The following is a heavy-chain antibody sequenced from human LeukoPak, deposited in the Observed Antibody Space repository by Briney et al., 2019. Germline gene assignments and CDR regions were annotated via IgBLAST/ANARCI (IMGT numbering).Heavy chain of an antibody. V-gene: IGHV4-61*01. CDR1: GGSVTSGSYY. D-gene: IGHD5-12*01. Sequence: PSETLSLTCTVSGGSVTSGSYYWSWIRQPPGKGLEWIGYIYYTGSTNYNPSLKSRVTISVDTSKNQFSLKLSSVTAADTAVYYCARGGLYSGYEYYFDYWGQGTLVTVSS. CDR3: ARGGLYSGYEYYFDY. CDR2: IYYTGST. J-gene: IGHJ4*02.